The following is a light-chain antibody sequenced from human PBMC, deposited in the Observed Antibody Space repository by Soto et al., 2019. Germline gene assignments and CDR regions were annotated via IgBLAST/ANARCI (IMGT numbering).Light chain of an antibody. CDR1: QTISSY. CDR3: QQSYNLPRT. J-gene: IGKJ3*01. CDR2: GAS. V-gene: IGKV1-39*01. Sequence: DIQMTQSPSSLSASVGDRVTINSRASQTISSYLNWYQQKPGKAPKLLIYGASALQSGVPPRFSGSGSGTDFTLTIRSLQPEDFATYYCQQSYNLPRTFGPGTKVDIK.